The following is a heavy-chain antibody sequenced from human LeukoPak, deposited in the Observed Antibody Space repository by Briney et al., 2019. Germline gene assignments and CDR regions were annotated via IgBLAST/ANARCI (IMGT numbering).Heavy chain of an antibody. V-gene: IGHV1-69*06. Sequence: PVKVSCKASGGPFSSYSLSWVRQAPGRGVEWMGGIIPIFGTANYAQKFQGRVTITADKSTSTAYMELSSLRSEDTAVYYCARMGGVAGSDYWGQGTLVTVSS. J-gene: IGHJ4*02. CDR2: IIPIFGTA. CDR1: GGPFSSYS. CDR3: ARMGGVAGSDY. D-gene: IGHD6-19*01.